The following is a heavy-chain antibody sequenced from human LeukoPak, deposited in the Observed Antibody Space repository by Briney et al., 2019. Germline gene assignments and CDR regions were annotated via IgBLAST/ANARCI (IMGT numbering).Heavy chain of an antibody. CDR1: GGSISSYY. V-gene: IGHV4-59*01. D-gene: IGHD1-26*01. J-gene: IGHJ4*02. Sequence: SETLSLTCTVSGGSISSYYWSWIRQPPGKGLEWIGYIYYSGSTNYNPSLKSRVTISVDTSKNQSSLKLSSVTAADTAVYYCAKGDTTWELPHDDWGQGTLVTVSS. CDR3: AKGDTTWELPHDD. CDR2: IYYSGST.